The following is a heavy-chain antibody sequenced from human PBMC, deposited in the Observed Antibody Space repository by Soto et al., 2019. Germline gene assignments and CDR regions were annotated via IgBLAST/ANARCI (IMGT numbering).Heavy chain of an antibody. CDR1: GFPFRNYA. D-gene: IGHD6-19*01. Sequence: GGSLRLSCATSGFPFRNYAMSWVRQTPGKGLEWVSAIDGSGDSTYHADSVKGRFTISRDNSGNTLYLQMDSLRAVDTAVYFCAKDRGWTYYFDYWGQGALVTVSS. CDR3: AKDRGWTYYFDY. V-gene: IGHV3-23*01. CDR2: IDGSGDST. J-gene: IGHJ4*02.